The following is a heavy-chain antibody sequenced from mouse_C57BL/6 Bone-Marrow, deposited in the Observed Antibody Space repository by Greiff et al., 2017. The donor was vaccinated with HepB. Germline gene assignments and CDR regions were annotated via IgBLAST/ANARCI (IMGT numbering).Heavy chain of an antibody. V-gene: IGHV5-4*01. Sequence: EVQLQESGGGLVKPGGSLKLSCAASGFTFSSYAMSWVRQTPEKRLEWVATISDGGSYTYYPDNVKGRFTISRDNAKNNLYLQMSHLKSEDTAMYYCARDPIYYYGSSYAMDYWGQGTSVTVSS. J-gene: IGHJ4*01. CDR1: GFTFSSYA. CDR3: ARDPIYYYGSSYAMDY. CDR2: ISDGGSYT. D-gene: IGHD1-1*01.